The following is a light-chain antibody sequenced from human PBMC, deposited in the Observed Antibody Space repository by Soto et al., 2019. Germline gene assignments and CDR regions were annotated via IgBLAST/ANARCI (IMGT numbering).Light chain of an antibody. Sequence: EIVLTPSPATLSLSPGERATLSCRASQSVSNYLAWYQQKPGQAPRLLIYDASTRATGIPARFSGSGSGTDFTLTISRLDPEDFAVYYCQQYGSSPSFGQGTKVDIK. CDR1: QSVSNY. J-gene: IGKJ1*01. V-gene: IGKV3-11*01. CDR3: QQYGSSPS. CDR2: DAS.